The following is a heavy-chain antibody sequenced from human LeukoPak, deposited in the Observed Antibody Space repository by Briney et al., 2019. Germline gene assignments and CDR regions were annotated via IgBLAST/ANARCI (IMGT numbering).Heavy chain of an antibody. CDR2: IYYSGST. CDR3: ATRNILTGYLF. CDR1: GGSISSYY. J-gene: IGHJ4*02. D-gene: IGHD3-9*01. V-gene: IGHV4-59*01. Sequence: PSETLSLTCTVSGGSISSYYWSWIRQPPGKGLEWIGYIYYSGSTNYNPSLKSRVTISVDTSKNQFSLKLSSVTAADTAVYYCATRNILTGYLFWGQGTLVTVSS.